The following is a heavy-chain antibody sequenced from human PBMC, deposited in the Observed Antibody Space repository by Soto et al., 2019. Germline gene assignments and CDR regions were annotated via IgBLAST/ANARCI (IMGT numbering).Heavy chain of an antibody. V-gene: IGHV1-46*01. CDR3: AREGGAAAYYYYGMDV. D-gene: IGHD6-13*01. CDR2: INPSGGST. J-gene: IGHJ6*02. CDR1: GYTFTSYY. Sequence: GASVKVSCKASGYTFTSYYMHWVRQAPGQGLEWMGIINPSGGSTSYAQKFQGRVTMTRDTSTSTVYMELSSLRSEDTAVCYCAREGGAAAYYYYGMDVWGQGTTVTVSS.